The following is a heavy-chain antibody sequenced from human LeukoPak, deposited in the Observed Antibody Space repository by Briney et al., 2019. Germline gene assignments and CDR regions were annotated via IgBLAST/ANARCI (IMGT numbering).Heavy chain of an antibody. D-gene: IGHD2-15*01. V-gene: IGHV5-51*01. Sequence: GESLKISCKGSGYSFTSYWIGLVRQMPGKGLEWMGIIYPGDSDTRYSPSFQGQVTISADKSISTAYLQWSSLKASDTAMYYCARLNPGYCSGGRCYAFDIWGQGTMVTVSS. CDR3: ARLNPGYCSGGRCYAFDI. CDR1: GYSFTSYW. J-gene: IGHJ3*02. CDR2: IYPGDSDT.